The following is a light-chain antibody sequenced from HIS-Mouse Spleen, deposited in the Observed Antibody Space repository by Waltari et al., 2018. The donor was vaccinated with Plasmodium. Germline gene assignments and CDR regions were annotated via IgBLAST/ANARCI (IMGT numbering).Light chain of an antibody. CDR2: GAS. CDR3: QQYGSSPIT. J-gene: IGKJ5*01. V-gene: IGKV3-20*01. CDR1: QSVSSSY. Sequence: EIVLTQSPGTLSLSPGERATLSCRASQSVSSSYLAWYQQKPGQAPRLLILGASSRATGIPDRFSGSGSGTDFTLTISRLGPEDFAVYYCQQYGSSPITFGQGTRLGS.